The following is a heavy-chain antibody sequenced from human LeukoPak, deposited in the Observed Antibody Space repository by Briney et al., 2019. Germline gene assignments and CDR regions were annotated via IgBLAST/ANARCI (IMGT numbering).Heavy chain of an antibody. CDR3: ARSSSVAGTSDY. CDR2: ISSSSSTI. D-gene: IGHD6-19*01. CDR1: GFTFSSYS. Sequence: PGGSLRLSCAASGFTFSSYSMNWVRQAPGKGLEWASYISSSSSTIYYADSVKGRFTISRDNSKNTLYLQMNSLRAEDTAVYYCARSSSVAGTSDYWGQGTLVTVSS. J-gene: IGHJ4*02. V-gene: IGHV3-48*01.